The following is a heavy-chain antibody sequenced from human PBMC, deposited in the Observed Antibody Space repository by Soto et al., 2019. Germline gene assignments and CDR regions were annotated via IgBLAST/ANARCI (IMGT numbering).Heavy chain of an antibody. Sequence: EVQLVESGGGLVKAGGSLRLFCTASGFTFRNYNMNWVRQAPGKGLEWVSSISTGGAYMFYADSVKGRFTISRDNAQNSLFLQIDSPRAEDTAVYYYARDIASPGGNYFDSWGQGTLVTVSS. V-gene: IGHV3-21*06. CDR1: GFTFRNYN. D-gene: IGHD2-21*01. J-gene: IGHJ4*02. CDR2: ISTGGAYM. CDR3: ARDIASPGGNYFDS.